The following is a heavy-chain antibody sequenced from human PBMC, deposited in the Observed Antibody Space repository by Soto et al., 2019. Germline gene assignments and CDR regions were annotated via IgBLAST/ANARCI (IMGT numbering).Heavy chain of an antibody. CDR3: AKGGQELVRYSLDS. J-gene: IGHJ4*02. Sequence: QVQLVESGGGVVQPGTSLRLSCAASGFSFKTYGMHWVRQAPGKGLEWVAVISNDGSNKYYADPVKGRFTISRDTSMNTLYLQMSSLSANDTAAYYCAKGGQELVRYSLDSWGQGTLVTFSS. V-gene: IGHV3-30*18. D-gene: IGHD2-15*01. CDR1: GFSFKTYG. CDR2: ISNDGSNK.